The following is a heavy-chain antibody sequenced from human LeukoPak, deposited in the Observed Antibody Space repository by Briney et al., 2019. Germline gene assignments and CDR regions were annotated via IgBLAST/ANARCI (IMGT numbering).Heavy chain of an antibody. J-gene: IGHJ6*02. CDR1: GYTLTELS. Sequence: ASVKVSCKVSGYTLTELSMHWVRQAPGKGLEWMGGSDPEDGETIYAQKFQGRVTMTEDTSTDTAYMELSSLRSEDTAVYYCATVQVAANYYYYGMDVWGQGTTVTVSS. D-gene: IGHD2-15*01. CDR3: ATVQVAANYYYYGMDV. V-gene: IGHV1-24*01. CDR2: SDPEDGET.